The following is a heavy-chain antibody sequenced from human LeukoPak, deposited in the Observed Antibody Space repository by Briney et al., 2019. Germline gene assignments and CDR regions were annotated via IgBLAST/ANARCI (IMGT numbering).Heavy chain of an antibody. CDR1: GGSIKSYY. V-gene: IGHV4-4*07. Sequence: SETLSLTCTVSGGSIKSYYWSWIRQPAGEGLEWLGHIYASGTTNYNPSLNSRVTMSVDTSKNQFSLRLASVTAADTAVYYCARVADRFGYNYGIDEYFDYWGQGTLVTVSS. CDR2: IYASGTT. J-gene: IGHJ4*02. CDR3: ARVADRFGYNYGIDEYFDY. D-gene: IGHD5-18*01.